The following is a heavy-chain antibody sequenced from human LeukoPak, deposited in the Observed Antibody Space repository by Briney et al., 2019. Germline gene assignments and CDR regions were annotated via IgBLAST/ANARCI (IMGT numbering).Heavy chain of an antibody. Sequence: GESLKISCKGSGYSFTSYWIGWVRQMPGKGLEWMGIIYPGDSDTRYSPSFQGQVTISADKSISTAYLQWSSLKASDTAMYYCANSFGIAAAGTSLDAFDIWGQGTMVTVSS. CDR2: IYPGDSDT. V-gene: IGHV5-51*01. CDR1: GYSFTSYW. D-gene: IGHD6-13*01. J-gene: IGHJ3*02. CDR3: ANSFGIAAAGTSLDAFDI.